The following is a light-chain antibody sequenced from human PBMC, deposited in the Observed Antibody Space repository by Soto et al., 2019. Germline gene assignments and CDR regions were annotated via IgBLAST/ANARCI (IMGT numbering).Light chain of an antibody. V-gene: IGKV3-20*01. Sequence: EIVLTQSPGTLSLSPGERATLSCRASQSVSSSYLAWYQQKAGQAPRLLIYGASSRATGIPDRFSGSESGTDFTLTIRRLEPEDFAVYSCQHCGSSWTFGQGTKVEIK. CDR2: GAS. CDR1: QSVSSSY. CDR3: QHCGSSWT. J-gene: IGKJ1*01.